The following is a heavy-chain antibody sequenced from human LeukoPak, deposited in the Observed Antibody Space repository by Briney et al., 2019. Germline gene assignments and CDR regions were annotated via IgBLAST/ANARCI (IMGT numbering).Heavy chain of an antibody. CDR3: AKDTLWFGEMGIDY. Sequence: GGSLRLSCAASGFTFSSYAMSWVRQAPGKGLEWVSAISGSGDSTYYADSVKGRFTISRDNSKNTLYLQMNSLRAEDTAVYYCAKDTLWFGEMGIDYWGQGTLVTVSS. J-gene: IGHJ4*02. V-gene: IGHV3-23*01. CDR2: ISGSGDST. CDR1: GFTFSSYA. D-gene: IGHD3-10*01.